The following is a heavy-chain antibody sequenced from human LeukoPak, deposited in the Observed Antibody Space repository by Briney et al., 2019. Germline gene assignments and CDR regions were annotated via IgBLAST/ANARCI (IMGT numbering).Heavy chain of an antibody. J-gene: IGHJ3*02. D-gene: IGHD1-14*01. Sequence: SVKVSCKASGGTFSSYAISWVRQARGQGVEWMGRIIPIFGTANYAQKFQGRVTITTDESTSTAYMELSSLRSEDTAVYYCARAVPGDAFDIWGQGTMVTVSS. CDR3: ARAVPGDAFDI. CDR2: IIPIFGTA. V-gene: IGHV1-69*05. CDR1: GGTFSSYA.